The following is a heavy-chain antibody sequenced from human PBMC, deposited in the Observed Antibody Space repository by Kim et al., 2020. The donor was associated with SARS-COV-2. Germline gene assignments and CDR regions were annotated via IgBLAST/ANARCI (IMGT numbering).Heavy chain of an antibody. CDR2: NT. CDR3: ARTSGTSPFDY. J-gene: IGHJ4*02. V-gene: IGHV1-18*01. D-gene: IGHD1-7*01. Sequence: NTNFAQNFRGRVTMTTDTSTSTAYMQLSSLRSDDTAVFYCARTSGTSPFDYWGQGTLVTVSS.